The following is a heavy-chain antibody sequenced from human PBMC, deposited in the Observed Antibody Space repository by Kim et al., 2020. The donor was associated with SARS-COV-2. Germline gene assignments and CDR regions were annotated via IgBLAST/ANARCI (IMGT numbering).Heavy chain of an antibody. V-gene: IGHV1-69*13. Sequence: SVKVSCKASGGTFSSYAISWVRQAPGQGLEWMGVIIPIFGTANYAQKFQGRVTITADESTSTAYMELSSLRSEDTAVYYCARDDGIAAAGTYYYGMDVWGQGTTVTVSS. CDR1: GGTFSSYA. D-gene: IGHD6-13*01. CDR2: IIPIFGTA. CDR3: ARDDGIAAAGTYYYGMDV. J-gene: IGHJ6*02.